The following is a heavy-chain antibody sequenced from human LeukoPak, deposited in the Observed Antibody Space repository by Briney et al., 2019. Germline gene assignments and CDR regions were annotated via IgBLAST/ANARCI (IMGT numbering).Heavy chain of an antibody. CDR1: GGSISSYY. J-gene: IGHJ4*02. CDR2: IYTSGST. CDR3: ARAGIWSGYYSFDY. D-gene: IGHD3-3*01. Sequence: KPSETLSLTCTVSGGSISSYYWSWIRQPAGKGLEWIGRIYTSGSTNYNPSLKSRVTMSVDTSKNQFSLKLSSVTAADTAVYYCARAGIWSGYYSFDYWGQGTLVTVSS. V-gene: IGHV4-4*07.